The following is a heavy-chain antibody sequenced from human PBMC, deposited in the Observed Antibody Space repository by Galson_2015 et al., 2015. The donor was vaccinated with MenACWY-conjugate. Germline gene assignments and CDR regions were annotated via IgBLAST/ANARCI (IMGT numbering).Heavy chain of an antibody. J-gene: IGHJ4*02. CDR3: ARAHYAGYYYDSSGYPTPPDY. D-gene: IGHD3-22*01. CDR2: IIPILGIA. Sequence: SVKVSCKASGGTFSSYPISWVRQAPGQGLEWMGRIIPILGIANYAQKFQGRVTITADKSTSTAYMELSSLRSEDTAVYYCARAHYAGYYYDSSGYPTPPDYWGQGTLVTVSS. V-gene: IGHV1-69*04. CDR1: GGTFSSYP.